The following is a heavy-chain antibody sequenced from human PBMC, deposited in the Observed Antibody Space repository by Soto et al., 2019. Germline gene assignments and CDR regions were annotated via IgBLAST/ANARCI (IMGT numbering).Heavy chain of an antibody. V-gene: IGHV3-74*01. J-gene: IGHJ4*02. CDR3: ATAEVDY. CDR2: VTGDGHTI. CDR1: GFTFANSW. Sequence: HPGGSLRLSCAASGFTFANSWMHWIRQAPGKGPEWVSRVTGDGHTIQYADSVKGRFTVSRDNAKNTLYLQMNSLRAEDTAVYYCATAEVDYWGPGTLVTVSS.